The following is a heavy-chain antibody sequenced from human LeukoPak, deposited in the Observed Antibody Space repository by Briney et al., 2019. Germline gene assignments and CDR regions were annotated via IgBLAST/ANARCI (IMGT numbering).Heavy chain of an antibody. CDR2: IYYSGST. V-gene: IGHV4-39*07. D-gene: IGHD6-13*01. CDR3: ARGTEGIAAALAIDFDY. J-gene: IGHJ4*02. CDR1: GGSISSSSYY. Sequence: PSETLSLTCTVSGGSISSSSYYWGWIRQPPGKGLEWIGSIYYSGSTYYNPSLKSRVTISVDTSKNQFSLKLSSVTAADTAVYYCARGTEGIAAALAIDFDYWGQGTLVTVSS.